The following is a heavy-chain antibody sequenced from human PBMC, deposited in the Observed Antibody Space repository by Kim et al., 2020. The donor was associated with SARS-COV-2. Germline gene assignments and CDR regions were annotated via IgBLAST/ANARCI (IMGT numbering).Heavy chain of an antibody. CDR3: ARNTEGVGDY. Sequence: YTTTYPASVTGRSTVSRDDSRNSLFLQINSLKTEDTAVYYCARNTEGVGDYWGQGTLVTVSS. V-gene: IGHV3-72*01. J-gene: IGHJ4*02. CDR2: YTT. D-gene: IGHD5-18*01.